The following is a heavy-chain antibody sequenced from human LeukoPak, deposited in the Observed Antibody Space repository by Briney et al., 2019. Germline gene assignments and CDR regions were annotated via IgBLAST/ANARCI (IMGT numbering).Heavy chain of an antibody. CDR2: ITGSGSSI. CDR1: GFSFSSHS. V-gene: IGHV3-48*04. D-gene: IGHD6-13*01. Sequence: GGSLRLSCAASGFSFSSHSMNWFRQAPGQGLEWVSYITGSGSSIYYADSVKGRFTISRDNAKNSLYLQMNNLRVEDMAVYYCARGWYESIDHWGQGTLVTVSS. J-gene: IGHJ4*02. CDR3: ARGWYESIDH.